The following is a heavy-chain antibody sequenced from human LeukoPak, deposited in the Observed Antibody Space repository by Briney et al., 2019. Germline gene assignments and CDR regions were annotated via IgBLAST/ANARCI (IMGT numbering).Heavy chain of an antibody. Sequence: PSQTLSLTCTVSGRSISSGGDYWSWIPQQPGKGRQWNGYIYYSGSTHYHPSLKSRVPISVHKSKNQFSLKLSSVTAADTAVYYCARELIQRLTHPGPLDYWGQGTLVTVSS. J-gene: IGHJ4*02. CDR1: GRSISSGGDY. D-gene: IGHD4-23*01. CDR3: ARELIQRLTHPGPLDY. CDR2: IYYSGST. V-gene: IGHV4-31*03.